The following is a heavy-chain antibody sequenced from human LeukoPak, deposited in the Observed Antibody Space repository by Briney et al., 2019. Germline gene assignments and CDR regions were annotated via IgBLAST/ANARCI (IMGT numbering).Heavy chain of an antibody. Sequence: PGGSLRLSCVASGFTFSSYGMHWVRQAPGKGLEGVAFIRYDGSNKYYADSVKGRFTISRDNSKNTLYLQMNSLRAEDTAVYYCAKVKVGPMVRGVIFDYWGQGTLVTVSS. J-gene: IGHJ4*02. CDR3: AKVKVGPMVRGVIFDY. V-gene: IGHV3-30*02. CDR2: IRYDGSNK. CDR1: GFTFSSYG. D-gene: IGHD3-10*01.